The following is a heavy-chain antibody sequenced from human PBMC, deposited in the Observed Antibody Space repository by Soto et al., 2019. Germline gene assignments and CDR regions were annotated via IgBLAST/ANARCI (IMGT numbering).Heavy chain of an antibody. J-gene: IGHJ4*02. CDR1: GFTFSSYG. CDR2: ISYDGSNK. D-gene: IGHD5-12*01. Sequence: QVQLVESGGGVVQPGRSLRLSCAASGFTFSSYGMHWVRQAPGKGLEWVAVISYDGSNKYYADSVKGRFTISRDNSKNTLYLQRNSLRAEDSAVYYCAKDGGYSGYDLTYYFDYWGQGTLVTVSS. V-gene: IGHV3-30*18. CDR3: AKDGGYSGYDLTYYFDY.